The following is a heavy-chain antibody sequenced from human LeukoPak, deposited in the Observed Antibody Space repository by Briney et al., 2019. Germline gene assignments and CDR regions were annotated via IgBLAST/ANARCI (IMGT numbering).Heavy chain of an antibody. D-gene: IGHD3-22*01. CDR2: ISSSGSTI. J-gene: IGHJ4*02. V-gene: IGHV3-11*01. CDR1: GFTFSDYY. Sequence: GGSLRLSCAASGFTFSDYYMSWIRQAPGKGLEWVSYISSSGSTIYYADSVKGRFTISRDNAKNSLYLQMNSLRAEDTAVYYCARSLASYYYDSSGYYYWGQGTLVTVSS. CDR3: ARSLASYYYDSSGYYY.